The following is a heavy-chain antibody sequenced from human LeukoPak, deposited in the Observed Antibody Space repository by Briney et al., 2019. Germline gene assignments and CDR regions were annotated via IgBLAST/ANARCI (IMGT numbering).Heavy chain of an antibody. Sequence: GGSLRLSCAASGFTFSSYEMNWVRQAPGKGLEWVSYISGSGRTMSYADSVKGRFTISRDNAKNSLYLQMNSLRVEDTAVYHCARGGLYGYDVFDYWGQGTLDPVSS. CDR3: ARGGLYGYDVFDY. CDR2: ISGSGRTM. J-gene: IGHJ4*02. V-gene: IGHV3-48*03. D-gene: IGHD5-12*01. CDR1: GFTFSSYE.